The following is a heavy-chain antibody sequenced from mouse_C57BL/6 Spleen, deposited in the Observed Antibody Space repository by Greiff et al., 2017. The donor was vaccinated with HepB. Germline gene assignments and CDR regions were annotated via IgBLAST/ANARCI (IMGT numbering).Heavy chain of an antibody. CDR1: GFTFSDYG. D-gene: IGHD1-1*01. CDR3: ANVPITTVVATDCDD. Sequence: EVQGVESGGGLVKPGGSLKLSCAASGFTFSDYGMHWVRQAPEKGLEWVAYISSGSSTIYYADTVKGRFTISRDNAKNTLFLQMTSLRSEDTAMYYCANVPITTVVATDCDDWGTGTTVTVSA. V-gene: IGHV5-17*01. J-gene: IGHJ1*03. CDR2: ISSGSSTI.